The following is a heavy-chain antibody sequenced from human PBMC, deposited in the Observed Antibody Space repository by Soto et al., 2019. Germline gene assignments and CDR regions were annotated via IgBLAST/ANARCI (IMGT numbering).Heavy chain of an antibody. Sequence: QVQLQESGPGLVKPSQTLSLTCTVSGRSISSVDYYWSWIRQRPGKGLEWIGYIYYSGRTYYNSSLKSRVTISVDTSKNQFSLRLSSVTAADTAVYYCASSYYDSSPYYYGMDVWGRGTTVTVSS. D-gene: IGHD3-22*01. V-gene: IGHV4-31*03. CDR2: IYYSGRT. J-gene: IGHJ6*02. CDR1: GRSISSVDYY. CDR3: ASSYYDSSPYYYGMDV.